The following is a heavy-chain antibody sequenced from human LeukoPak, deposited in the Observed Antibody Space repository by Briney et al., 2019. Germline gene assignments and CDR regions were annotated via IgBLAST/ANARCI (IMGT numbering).Heavy chain of an antibody. CDR1: GYTFTSYD. CDR3: ARGYGKRFGELLLCY. J-gene: IGHJ4*02. V-gene: IGHV1-8*01. Sequence: ASVKVSCKVSGYTFTSYDINWVRQATGQGLEWMGWMNPNSGNTGYAQKFQGRVTMTRNTSISTAYMELSSLRSEDTAVYHCARGYGKRFGELLLCYWGQGTLVTVSS. CDR2: MNPNSGNT. D-gene: IGHD3-10*01.